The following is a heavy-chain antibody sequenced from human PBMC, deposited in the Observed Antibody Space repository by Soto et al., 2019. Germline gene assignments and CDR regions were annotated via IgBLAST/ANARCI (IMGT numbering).Heavy chain of an antibody. J-gene: IGHJ5*02. CDR3: AKDRAYSSGWYGRRWFDP. CDR1: GFPFSSYA. Sequence: GGSLRISCAASGFPFSSYAMSWVRQAPGKGLEWVSAISGSGGSTYYADSVKGRFTISRDNSKNTLYLQMNSLRAEDTAVYYCAKDRAYSSGWYGRRWFDPWGQGTLVTVSS. V-gene: IGHV3-23*01. CDR2: ISGSGGST. D-gene: IGHD6-19*01.